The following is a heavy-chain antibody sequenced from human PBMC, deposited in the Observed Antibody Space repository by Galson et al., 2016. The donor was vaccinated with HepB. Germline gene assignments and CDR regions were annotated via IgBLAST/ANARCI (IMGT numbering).Heavy chain of an antibody. D-gene: IGHD1-26*01. CDR2: INPNSGGT. J-gene: IGHJ3*02. CDR1: GYTFTDYY. Sequence: SVKVSCKASGYTFTDYYMHWVRQAPGQGLEWMGWINPNSGGTNYAQKFQGRVTMTRATSISTVYMELSRLKSDDTAIYYCARDRYSGSYYVGAFDIWGQGTMVTVSS. CDR3: ARDRYSGSYYVGAFDI. V-gene: IGHV1-2*02.